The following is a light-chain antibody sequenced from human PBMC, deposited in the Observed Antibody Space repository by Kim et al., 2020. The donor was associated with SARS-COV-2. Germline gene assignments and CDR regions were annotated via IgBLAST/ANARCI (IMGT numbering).Light chain of an antibody. J-gene: IGKJ2*01. V-gene: IGKV3-20*01. CDR2: GAS. CDR1: QSVISDY. CDR3: QQYGRSPDT. Sequence: EIVLTQSPGPLSLSPGERATLSCRASQSVISDYLAWFQQKPGQAPRLLIYGASSRATGIPDRFSGSGSGTDFTLTISRLEPEDFAVYYCQQYGRSPDTFGQGTKLEI.